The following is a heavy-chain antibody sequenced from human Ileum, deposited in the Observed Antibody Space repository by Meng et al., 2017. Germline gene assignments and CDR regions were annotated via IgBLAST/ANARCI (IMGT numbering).Heavy chain of an antibody. V-gene: IGHV4-4*02. J-gene: IGHJ4*02. CDR3: ARHIAVSGTRGFDS. CDR1: GASISRVHV. Sequence: HESCPELVQPSETLSLSCAVSGASISRVHVWSWVRQHPGKGLEWIGEMYPSGPTNYNPSLKSRVTISMDTSKNQLSLKLSSVTAADTAVYYCARHIAVSGTRGFDSWGQGTLVTVSS. CDR2: MYPSGPT. D-gene: IGHD6-19*01.